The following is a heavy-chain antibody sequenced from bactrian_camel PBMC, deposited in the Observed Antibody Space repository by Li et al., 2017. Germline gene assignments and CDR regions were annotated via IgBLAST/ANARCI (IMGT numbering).Heavy chain of an antibody. D-gene: IGHD5*01. CDR1: KGIQRLHR. J-gene: IGHJ4*01. CDR2: IDKVGKT. CDR3: AADPSRELWVGYPPYKY. V-gene: IGHV3S53*01. Sequence: VQLVESGGGSVQPGGTSPYSNYYKGIQRLHRRVSETRQAAGQEREGVAAIDKVGKTSYRDPVKGRFTISKDNAKNTLYLQMNSLKPEDTAVYYCAADPSRELWVGYPPYKYWGQGTQVTVS.